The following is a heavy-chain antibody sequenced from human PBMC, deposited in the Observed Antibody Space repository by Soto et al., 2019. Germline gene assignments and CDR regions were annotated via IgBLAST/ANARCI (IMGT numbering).Heavy chain of an antibody. CDR3: AKDREYYYGSGSYSPFDH. V-gene: IGHV3-30*18. CDR2: ISYDGKNK. J-gene: IGHJ4*02. CDR1: GFTFNVYG. D-gene: IGHD3-10*01. Sequence: GGSLRLSCVASGFTFNVYGMHWVRQAPGKGLEWVSLISYDGKNKYYVDSVKGRFTIYRDNSKNTLYLQMNSLRVEDTAVYYCAKDREYYYGSGSYSPFDHWGQGTLVTSPQ.